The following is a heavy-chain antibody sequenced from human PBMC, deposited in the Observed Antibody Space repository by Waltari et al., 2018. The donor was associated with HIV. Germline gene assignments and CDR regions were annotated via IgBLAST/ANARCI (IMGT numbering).Heavy chain of an antibody. Sequence: EVQLLESGGCLVQPGGSLRLSCAASGFTFRNFWMHWVRQVPGKGPVWISRLNGDGTTNLYADSVKGRFTISRDNTRDALYLQLNSLRAEDTAVYYCARRHATEGVLDLWGRGTLVTVSS. CDR1: GFTFRNFW. J-gene: IGHJ2*01. CDR3: ARRHATEGVLDL. D-gene: IGHD3-10*01. V-gene: IGHV3-74*01. CDR2: LNGDGTTN.